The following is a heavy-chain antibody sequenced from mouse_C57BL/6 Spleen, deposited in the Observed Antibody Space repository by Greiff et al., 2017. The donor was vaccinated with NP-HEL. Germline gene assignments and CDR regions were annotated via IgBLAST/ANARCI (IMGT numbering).Heavy chain of an antibody. CDR3: TGSPFAY. Sequence: DVQLVESGGGLVQPGGSMKLSCVASGFTFSNYWMNWVRQSPEKGLEWVAQIRLKSDNYATHYAESVKGRFTISRDDSKSSVYLQMNNLRAEDTGIYYCTGSPFAYWGQGTLVTVSA. CDR2: IRLKSDNYAT. CDR1: GFTFSNYW. J-gene: IGHJ3*01. V-gene: IGHV6-3*01.